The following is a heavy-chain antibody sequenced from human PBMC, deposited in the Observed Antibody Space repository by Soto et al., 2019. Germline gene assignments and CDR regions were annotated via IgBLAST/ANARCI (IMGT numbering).Heavy chain of an antibody. CDR1: GYTFTSYY. CDR3: ARGNEEQLARRAFDI. Sequence: ASVKVSCKASGYTFTSYYMHWVRQAPGQGLEWMGIINPSGGSTSYAQKFQGRVTITADESTSTAYMELNSLRSEDTAVYYCARGNEEQLARRAFDIWGQGTMVTVSS. D-gene: IGHD6-6*01. V-gene: IGHV1-46*01. CDR2: INPSGGST. J-gene: IGHJ3*02.